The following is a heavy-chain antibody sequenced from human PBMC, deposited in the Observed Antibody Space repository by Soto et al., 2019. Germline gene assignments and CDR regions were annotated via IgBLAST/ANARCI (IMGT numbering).Heavy chain of an antibody. D-gene: IGHD2-2*01. V-gene: IGHV1-69*02. J-gene: IGHJ2*01. CDR2: IIPILGIA. Sequence: SVKVSCKASGGTFSSYTISWVRQAPGQGLEWTGRIIPILGIANYAQKFQGRVTITADKSTSTAYMELSSLRSEDTAVYYCARGDCSSTSCYDYWYFDHWGRGTLVTVSS. CDR1: GGTFSSYT. CDR3: ARGDCSSTSCYDYWYFDH.